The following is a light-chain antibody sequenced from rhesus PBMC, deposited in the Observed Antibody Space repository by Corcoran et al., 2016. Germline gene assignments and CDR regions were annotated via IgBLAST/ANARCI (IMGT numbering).Light chain of an antibody. J-gene: IGKJ2*01. CDR2: KAS. Sequence: DIQMTQSPSSLSASVGDRVTITCRASENVNNYLNWYQQKPGKAPKLLIYKASTLQSGVPSRFSGSVSGTDYTFTISILQPEDVATYYCQHGYGTPYSFGQGTKVEIK. V-gene: IGKV1-74*01. CDR1: ENVNNY. CDR3: QHGYGTPYS.